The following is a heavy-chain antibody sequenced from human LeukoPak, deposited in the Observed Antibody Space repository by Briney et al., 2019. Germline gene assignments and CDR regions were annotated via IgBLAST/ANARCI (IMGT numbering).Heavy chain of an antibody. CDR1: GFTSSSYE. CDR2: ISSSGSTI. V-gene: IGHV3-48*03. Sequence: PGGSLRLSCAASGFTSSSYEMNWVRQAPGKGLEWVSYISSSGSTIYYADSVKGRFTISRDNAKTSLYLQMNSLRAGDTAVYYGASHGGYYDSSGYYRYFDYWGQGTLVTVSS. J-gene: IGHJ4*02. CDR3: ASHGGYYDSSGYYRYFDY. D-gene: IGHD3-22*01.